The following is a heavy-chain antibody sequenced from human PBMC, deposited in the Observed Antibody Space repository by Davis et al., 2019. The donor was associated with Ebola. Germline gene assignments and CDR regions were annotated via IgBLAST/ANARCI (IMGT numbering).Heavy chain of an antibody. D-gene: IGHD3-3*01. V-gene: IGHV1-69*06. CDR3: ASGVLRFLVWLLYRGMDV. J-gene: IGHJ6*02. CDR1: GGTFSSYA. CDR2: IIPIFGTA. Sequence: SVKVSCKASGGTFSSYAISWVRQAPGQGLEWMGGIIPIFGTANYAQKFQGRVTITADKSTSTAYMELSSLSSEDTAVYYCASGVLRFLVWLLYRGMDVWGQGTTVTVSS.